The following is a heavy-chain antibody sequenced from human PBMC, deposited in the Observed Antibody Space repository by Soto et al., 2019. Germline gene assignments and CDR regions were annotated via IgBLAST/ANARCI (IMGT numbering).Heavy chain of an antibody. CDR1: GFTFGDYA. Sequence: GSLRLSCTASGFTFGDYAMSWVRQAPGKGLEWVGFIRSKAYGGTTEYAASVKGRFTISRDDSKSIAYLQMNSLKTEDTAVYYCTRDYYDSSGYYYGMDVWGQGTTVTVSS. D-gene: IGHD3-22*01. J-gene: IGHJ6*02. CDR3: TRDYYDSSGYYYGMDV. V-gene: IGHV3-49*04. CDR2: IRSKAYGGTT.